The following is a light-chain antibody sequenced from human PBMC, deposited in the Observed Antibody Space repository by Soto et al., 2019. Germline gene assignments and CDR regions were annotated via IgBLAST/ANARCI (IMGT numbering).Light chain of an antibody. CDR2: GAS. CDR1: QSVTTN. Sequence: EIVLTQSPATLSVSPGERATLSCRASQSVTTNLAWYQQKPGQVPRLIISGASTRATDIPARFSGSGSGTEFTLTISSLQSEDLAVYYCQQFDSWPITFGQGTRLEIK. J-gene: IGKJ5*01. V-gene: IGKV3-15*01. CDR3: QQFDSWPIT.